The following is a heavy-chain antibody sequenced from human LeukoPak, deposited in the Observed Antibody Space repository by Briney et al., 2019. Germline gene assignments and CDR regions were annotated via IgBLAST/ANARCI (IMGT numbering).Heavy chain of an antibody. D-gene: IGHD3-3*01. CDR3: AKDTSEWLLNYYGMDV. CDR1: GFTFSSYA. CDR2: ISGSGGST. V-gene: IGHV3-23*01. Sequence: TGGSLRLSCAASGFTFSSYAMSWVRQAPGKGLEWVSAISGSGGSTYYADSVKGRFTISRDNSKNTLYLQMNSLRAEDTAVYYCAKDTSEWLLNYYGMDVWGQGTTVTVSS. J-gene: IGHJ6*02.